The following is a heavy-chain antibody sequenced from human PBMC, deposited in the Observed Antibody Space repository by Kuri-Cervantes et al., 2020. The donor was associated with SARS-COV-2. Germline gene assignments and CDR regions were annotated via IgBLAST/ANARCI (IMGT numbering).Heavy chain of an antibody. Sequence: SVKVSCKASGGTLRNYAISWVRQAPGQGLEWMGGIIPMFDSLNYAQKFQGRVTLTTDESTSTAYMELSSLRSEDTAVYYCARELRSIAARPTDFAYFDYWGQGTLVTVSS. J-gene: IGHJ4*02. CDR3: ARELRSIAARPTDFAYFDY. CDR2: IIPMFDSL. D-gene: IGHD6-6*01. V-gene: IGHV1-69*05. CDR1: GGTLRNYA.